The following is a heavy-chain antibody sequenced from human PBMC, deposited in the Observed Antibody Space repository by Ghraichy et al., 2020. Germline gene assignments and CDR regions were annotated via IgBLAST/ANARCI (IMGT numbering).Heavy chain of an antibody. V-gene: IGHV4-39*01. CDR2: IYYSGST. CDR3: ASEEYGDYGTLDY. D-gene: IGHD4-17*01. J-gene: IGHJ4*02. CDR1: GGSISSSSYY. Sequence: SETLSLTCTVSGGSISSSSYYWGWIRQPPGKGLEWIGSIYYSGSTYYNPSLKSRVTISVDTSKNQFSLKLSSVTAADTAVYYCASEEYGDYGTLDYWGQGTLVTVSS.